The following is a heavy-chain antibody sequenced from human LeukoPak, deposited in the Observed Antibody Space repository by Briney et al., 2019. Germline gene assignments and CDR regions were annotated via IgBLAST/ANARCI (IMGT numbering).Heavy chain of an antibody. Sequence: PGRSLRLSCAASGFTFSNYGMHWVRQAPGKGLEWVAVISYDGSNKYYTDSVKGRFTISRDNSENTLYLQMNSLRAEDTAVYYCAKDGRYFDWLTDGDYWGQGTLVTVSS. CDR2: ISYDGSNK. D-gene: IGHD3-9*01. J-gene: IGHJ4*02. CDR1: GFTFSNYG. V-gene: IGHV3-30*18. CDR3: AKDGRYFDWLTDGDY.